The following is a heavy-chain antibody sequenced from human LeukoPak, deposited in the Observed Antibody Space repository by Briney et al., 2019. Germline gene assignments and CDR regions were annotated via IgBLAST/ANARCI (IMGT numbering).Heavy chain of an antibody. D-gene: IGHD3-10*01. CDR3: ARGPRGVISHFDS. J-gene: IGHJ4*02. CDR2: ISSSGSFI. V-gene: IGHV3-21*06. Sequence: PGGSLRLSCAASGFSLTTYEMNWVRQAPGKGLEWVSSISSSGSFIYYADSVKGRLTILRDNAQNSVFLQMNSLRAEDTAVYYCARGPRGVISHFDSWGQGTLVTVSS. CDR1: GFSLTTYE.